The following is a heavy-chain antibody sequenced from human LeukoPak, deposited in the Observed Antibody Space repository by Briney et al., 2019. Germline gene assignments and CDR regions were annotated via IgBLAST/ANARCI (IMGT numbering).Heavy chain of an antibody. CDR2: ISAYNGNT. CDR3: AREYCSGGSCSFDY. Sequence: ASVKVSCKASGYTFTSYGISWVRQAPGQGLEWMVWISAYNGNTNYAQKLQGSVTMTTDTSTSTAYMELRSLRSDDTAVYYCAREYCSGGSCSFDYWGQGTLVTVSS. D-gene: IGHD2-15*01. J-gene: IGHJ4*02. V-gene: IGHV1-18*04. CDR1: GYTFTSYG.